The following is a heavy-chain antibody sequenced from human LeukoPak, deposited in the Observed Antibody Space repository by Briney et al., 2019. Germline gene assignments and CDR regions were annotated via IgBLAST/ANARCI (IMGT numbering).Heavy chain of an antibody. J-gene: IGHJ6*03. Sequence: ASVKVSCKAFGYTFTSNYMHWVRQAPGQGPEWMGVISPSGGSTTYAQKFQGRVTLTRDMSTSTDYLELSSLRSEDTAVYYCARAPSDSSGYSSYYYYMDVWGKGTTVTVSS. V-gene: IGHV1-46*01. CDR3: ARAPSDSSGYSSYYYYMDV. CDR2: ISPSGGST. CDR1: GYTFTSNY. D-gene: IGHD3-22*01.